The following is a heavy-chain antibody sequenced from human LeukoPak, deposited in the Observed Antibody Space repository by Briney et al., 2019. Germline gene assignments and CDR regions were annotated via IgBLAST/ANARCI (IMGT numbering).Heavy chain of an antibody. D-gene: IGHD5-18*01. Sequence: GGALRLSCAASGFTFNSYSMNWVRPAPGTGREGVSSSSSSSSSIYYADSVKGRLTSSRDNAKNSLYLQMNSLRAEDTAVYYCARASGDIVETATMGSYWGQGTLVTVSS. CDR1: GFTFNSYS. V-gene: IGHV3-21*01. CDR2: SSSSSSSI. CDR3: ARASGDIVETATMGSY. J-gene: IGHJ4*02.